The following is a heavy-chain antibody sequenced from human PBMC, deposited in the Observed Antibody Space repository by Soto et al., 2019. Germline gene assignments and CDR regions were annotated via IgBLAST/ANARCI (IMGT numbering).Heavy chain of an antibody. J-gene: IGHJ4*02. CDR2: LSSRGFST. V-gene: IGHV3-23*01. D-gene: IGHD6-19*01. CDR1: GFTFNDYA. Sequence: GGSLRLSCAASGFTFNDYALTWVRQVPGKGLEWVSSLSSRGFSTHYAESVKGRFTISRDNIKNTVYLQMNSLRAEDTALYYCAKDTFFSGSGPNFDYWGQGTLVTVSS. CDR3: AKDTFFSGSGPNFDY.